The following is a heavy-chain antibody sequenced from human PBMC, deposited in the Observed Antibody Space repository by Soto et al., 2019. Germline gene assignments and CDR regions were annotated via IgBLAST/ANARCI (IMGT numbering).Heavy chain of an antibody. V-gene: IGHV1-18*01. CDR2: ISGSSGNA. CDR1: GYTFTKYG. Sequence: QVQLVQSGAEVKNPGASVTVSCKTSGYTFTKYGVVWVRQAPGQGLEWMGWISGSSGNANYAEKVQGRITLTTDTSTSTAYIELRSLRSDDTAVYYCAREMAGLGGEYDYWGQGTLVTVSS. D-gene: IGHD3-16*01. CDR3: AREMAGLGGEYDY. J-gene: IGHJ4*02.